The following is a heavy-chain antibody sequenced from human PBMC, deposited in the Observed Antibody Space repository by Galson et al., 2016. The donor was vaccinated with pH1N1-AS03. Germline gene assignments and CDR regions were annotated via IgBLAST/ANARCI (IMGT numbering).Heavy chain of an antibody. CDR2: INAGNGNT. J-gene: IGHJ6*02. CDR3: ARDRGSGYDLFDYYYGMDV. D-gene: IGHD5-12*01. CDR1: GYTFTSYA. V-gene: IGHV1-3*01. Sequence: SVKVSCKASGYTFTSYAMHWVRQAPGQRLEWMGWINAGNGNTKYSQKFQGRVTITRDTSASIAYMELSSLRSEDTAVYYCARDRGSGYDLFDYYYGMDVWGQGTTVTVSS.